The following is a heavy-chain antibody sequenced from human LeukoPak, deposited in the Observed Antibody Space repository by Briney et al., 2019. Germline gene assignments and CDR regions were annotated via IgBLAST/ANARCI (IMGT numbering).Heavy chain of an antibody. Sequence: PSETLSLTCTVSGGSISSNNYYWGWIRQPPEKGLEWIGSIYYSGSTCYNPSHESRVTISVDTSKNQFSLKLTSVTAADTALYYCASVNRGWFGVGEYWGQGTLVTVSS. CDR1: GGSISSNNYY. CDR3: ASVNRGWFGVGEY. J-gene: IGHJ4*02. D-gene: IGHD3-10*01. CDR2: IYYSGST. V-gene: IGHV4-39*01.